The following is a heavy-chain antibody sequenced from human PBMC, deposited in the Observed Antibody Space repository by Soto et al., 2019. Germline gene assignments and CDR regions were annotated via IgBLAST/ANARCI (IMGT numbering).Heavy chain of an antibody. CDR3: AKELFTTYGSGLV. J-gene: IGHJ4*02. CDR2: IGGSGGTT. CDR1: GFTFSSFA. V-gene: IGHV3-23*01. D-gene: IGHD3-10*01. Sequence: DVQLLESGGGLVQPGGSLRLSCAASGFTFSSFALRWVRQVPGKGLEWVSAIGGSGGTTYYADSVKGRFTISRDNSKNTLYLQVNSLRAEDTAVYYCAKELFTTYGSGLVWGQGALVTVSS.